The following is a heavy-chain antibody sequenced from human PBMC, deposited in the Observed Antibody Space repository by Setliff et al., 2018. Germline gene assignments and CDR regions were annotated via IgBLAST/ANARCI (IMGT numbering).Heavy chain of an antibody. CDR2: IYYCGNT. CDR1: GGSIRNYY. V-gene: IGHV4-59*01. D-gene: IGHD3-3*01. Sequence: SETLSLTCTVSGGSIRNYYWSWIRQPPGKGLEWIGYIYYCGNTNYNPSLKSRVTISVDTSKNQFSLKLSSVTAADTAVYFCARRYYNFLSGYYTPYYFDYWGQGTLVTVSS. CDR3: ARRYYNFLSGYYTPYYFDY. J-gene: IGHJ4*02.